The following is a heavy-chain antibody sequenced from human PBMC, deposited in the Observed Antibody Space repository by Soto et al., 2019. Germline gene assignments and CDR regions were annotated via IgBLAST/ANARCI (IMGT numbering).Heavy chain of an antibody. CDR3: ARSGRIAVVLNWFDP. D-gene: IGHD6-19*01. CDR2: ISAYNGNT. V-gene: IGHV1-18*01. Sequence: GASVKVSCKASGYTFTSYGISWVRQAPGQGLEWMGWISAYNGNTNYAQKLQGRVTMTTDTSTSTAYMELRSLRSDDTAVYYCARSGRIAVVLNWFDPWGQGTLVTVSS. J-gene: IGHJ5*02. CDR1: GYTFTSYG.